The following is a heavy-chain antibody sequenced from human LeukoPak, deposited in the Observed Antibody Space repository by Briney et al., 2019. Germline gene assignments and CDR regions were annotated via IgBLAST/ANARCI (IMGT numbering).Heavy chain of an antibody. V-gene: IGHV3-7*01. Sequence: PGGSLRLSCDTSGFIFKDYSMNWVRQAPGKGLEWVANIKQDGSEKYYVDSVKGRFTIPRDNAKNSLYLQMNSLRAEDTAVYYCARDTWSGWTFDYWGQGTLVTVSS. CDR3: ARDTWSGWTFDY. CDR2: IKQDGSEK. D-gene: IGHD6-19*01. J-gene: IGHJ4*02. CDR1: GFIFKDYS.